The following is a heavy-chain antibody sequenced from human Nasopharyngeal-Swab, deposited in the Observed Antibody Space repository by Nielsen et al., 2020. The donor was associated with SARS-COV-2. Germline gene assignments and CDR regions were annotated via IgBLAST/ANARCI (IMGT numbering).Heavy chain of an antibody. Sequence: ETLSLTCTVSGGSISSSSYYWGWIRQPPGKGLEWIGSIYYSGGTYYNPSLKSRVTISVDTSKNQFSLKLSSVTAADTAVYYCARVIAVAVDYWGQGTLVTVSS. CDR1: GGSISSSSYY. D-gene: IGHD6-19*01. CDR3: ARVIAVAVDY. CDR2: IYYSGGT. J-gene: IGHJ4*02. V-gene: IGHV4-39*07.